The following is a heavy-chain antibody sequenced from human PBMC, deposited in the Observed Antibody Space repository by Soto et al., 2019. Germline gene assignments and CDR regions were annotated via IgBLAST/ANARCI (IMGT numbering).Heavy chain of an antibody. Sequence: GGSLRLSCAASGFTFSSYGKHWVRQAPGKGLEWVAVIWYDGSNKYYADSVKGRFTISRDNSKNTLYLQMNSLRAEDTAVYYCARDGDGSGSHWSPEPFFSFDYWGQGTLVTVSS. CDR2: IWYDGSNK. V-gene: IGHV3-33*01. CDR3: ARDGDGSGSHWSPEPFFSFDY. CDR1: GFTFSSYG. D-gene: IGHD3-10*01. J-gene: IGHJ4*02.